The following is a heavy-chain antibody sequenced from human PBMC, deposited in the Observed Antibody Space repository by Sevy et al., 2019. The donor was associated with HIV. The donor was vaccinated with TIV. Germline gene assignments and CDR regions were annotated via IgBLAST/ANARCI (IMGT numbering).Heavy chain of an antibody. Sequence: GGSLRLSCAASGFTFSSYGMHWVRQAPGTGLEWVVVIWYDGGSKYYADSVKGRFTISRDNSKNTLFLQMNSLRAEDTAVYYCARDKLLPVMVTMVRGALSYYFDYWGQGTLVTVSS. J-gene: IGHJ4*02. CDR2: IWYDGGSK. CDR1: GFTFSSYG. CDR3: ARDKLLPVMVTMVRGALSYYFDY. D-gene: IGHD3-10*01. V-gene: IGHV3-33*01.